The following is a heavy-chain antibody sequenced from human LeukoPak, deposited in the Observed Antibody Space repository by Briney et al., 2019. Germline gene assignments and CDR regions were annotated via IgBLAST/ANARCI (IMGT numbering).Heavy chain of an antibody. Sequence: GGSLRLSCAASGFDFSDYPMHWVRQAPGKGLEWVTFISFDGRNKYYADSVKGRFTISRDNSKNTLYLQMNSLRAEDTAVYYCARDSKGSAYYYDSSGYKAYFDYWGQGTLVTVSS. D-gene: IGHD3-22*01. CDR3: ARDSKGSAYYYDSSGYKAYFDY. J-gene: IGHJ4*02. V-gene: IGHV3-30*04. CDR2: ISFDGRNK. CDR1: GFDFSDYP.